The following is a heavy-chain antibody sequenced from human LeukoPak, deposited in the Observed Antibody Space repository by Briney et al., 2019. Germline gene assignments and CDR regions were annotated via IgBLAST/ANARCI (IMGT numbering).Heavy chain of an antibody. CDR1: GGSISSGGYY. CDR2: IYYSGST. Sequence: PFETLPLTCTVSGGSISSGGYYWSCIRQHPGKGLEWIGYIYYSGSTYYNPSLKIPITISVDTSKNQFSLKLSSVTAADTAVYYCARDNLIAAHPYFDYLGQGTLVTISS. V-gene: IGHV4-31*01. D-gene: IGHD6-6*01. J-gene: IGHJ4*01. CDR3: ARDNLIAAHPYFDY.